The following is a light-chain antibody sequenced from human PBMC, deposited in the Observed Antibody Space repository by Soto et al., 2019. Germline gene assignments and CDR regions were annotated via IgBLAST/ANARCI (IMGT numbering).Light chain of an antibody. CDR2: DDD. V-gene: IGLV2-14*03. CDR3: SSYFSSRTGF. J-gene: IGLJ2*01. CDR1: NRDVGSNYVSWY. Sequence: QSALTQPASVSGSPGQSITISCTGTNRDVGSNYVSWYVSWYQQHPGKVPKLMIYDDDDRPSGVSNRFSGSKSGYTAYLTISGLQAEHEAGYYCSSYFSSRTGFFGGGTMLTV.